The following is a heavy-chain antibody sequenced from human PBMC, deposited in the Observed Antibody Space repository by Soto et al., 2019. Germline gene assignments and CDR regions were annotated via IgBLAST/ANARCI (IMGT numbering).Heavy chain of an antibody. CDR3: ARVSSSSAFGMDV. V-gene: IGHV4-4*02. D-gene: IGHD6-6*01. CDR2: IYQTGST. Sequence: SETLSLTCAVSGGSISTINWWTWVRQPPGKGLDWIGEIYQTGSTSYNPSLESRVTISIDKYKNQFSLKLRSVTAADTAVYYCARVSSSSAFGMDVWGQGSTVTVSS. CDR1: GGSISTINW. J-gene: IGHJ6*02.